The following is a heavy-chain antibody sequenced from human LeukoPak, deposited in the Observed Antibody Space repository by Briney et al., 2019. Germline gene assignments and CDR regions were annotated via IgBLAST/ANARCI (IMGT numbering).Heavy chain of an antibody. CDR1: GFTFSSYW. CDR3: ARAIAVAGNYYYYYMDV. CDR2: IKQDGSEK. V-gene: IGHV3-7*01. J-gene: IGHJ6*03. D-gene: IGHD6-19*01. Sequence: GGSLRLSCAASGFTFSSYWMSWVRQAPGKGLEWVANIKQDGSEKYYVDSVKGRFTISRDNAKNSLYLQMNSLRAEDTAVYYCARAIAVAGNYYYYYMDVWGKGTTVTVSS.